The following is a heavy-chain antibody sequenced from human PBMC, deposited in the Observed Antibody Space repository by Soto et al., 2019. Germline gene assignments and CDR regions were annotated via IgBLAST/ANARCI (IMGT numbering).Heavy chain of an antibody. V-gene: IGHV4-39*01. CDR3: ASRNWNSFVY. CDR2: ISSRGTT. J-gene: IGHJ4*02. Sequence: QMHLQESGPGLVRPSETLSLTCTVSGSSIITSSFYWAWVRQSPEKGLEWIASISSRGTTSSNPSPKRRVSLSVDTSKRQFSVTLSSVTDTDTAKDCFASRNWNSFVYWCQGILVTVSS. CDR1: GSSIITSSFY. D-gene: IGHD1-1*01.